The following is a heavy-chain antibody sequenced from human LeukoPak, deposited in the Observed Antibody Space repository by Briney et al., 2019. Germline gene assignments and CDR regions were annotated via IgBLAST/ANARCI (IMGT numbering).Heavy chain of an antibody. CDR2: INPNSGGT. CDR3: ARDWAGRYCSGGSCYLLSDY. J-gene: IGHJ4*02. Sequence: ASVKVSCKASGYTFTGYYMHWVRQAPGQGLEWMGRINPNSGGTNYAQKFQGRVTMTRDTSISTAYMELSRLRSDDTAVYYCARDWAGRYCSGGSCYLLSDYWGQGTLVTVSS. CDR1: GYTFTGYY. V-gene: IGHV1-2*06. D-gene: IGHD2-15*01.